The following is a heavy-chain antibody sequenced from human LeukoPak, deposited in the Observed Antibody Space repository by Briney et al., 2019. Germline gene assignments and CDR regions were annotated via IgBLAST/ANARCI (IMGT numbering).Heavy chain of an antibody. Sequence: TSQTLSLTCTVSGGSISSGGYYWSWIRQPPGKGLEWIGEINHSGSTNYNPSLKSRVTISVDTSKNQFSLKLSSVTAADTAVYYCARDSTNIVGALDAFDIWGQGTMVTVSS. CDR2: INHSGST. V-gene: IGHV4-61*08. J-gene: IGHJ3*02. D-gene: IGHD1-26*01. CDR1: GGSISSGGYY. CDR3: ARDSTNIVGALDAFDI.